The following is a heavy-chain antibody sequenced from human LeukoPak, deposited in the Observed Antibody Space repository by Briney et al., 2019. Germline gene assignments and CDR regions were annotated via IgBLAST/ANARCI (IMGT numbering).Heavy chain of an antibody. J-gene: IGHJ5*02. CDR3: SKDLTSDFGGDLDP. CDR1: GFTFSSYS. CDR2: ISSSSSYI. Sequence: GGSLRLSCAASGFTFSSYSMNWVRQAPGKGLEWVSSISSSSSYIYYADSVKGRFTISRDNSKSTVYLQMNSLRVEDAAVYYCSKDLTSDFGGDLDPWGQGALVAVSS. V-gene: IGHV3-21*01. D-gene: IGHD3-10*01.